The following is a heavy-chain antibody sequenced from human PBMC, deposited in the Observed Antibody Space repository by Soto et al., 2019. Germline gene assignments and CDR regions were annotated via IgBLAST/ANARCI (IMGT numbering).Heavy chain of an antibody. CDR1: GFTFDDYA. Sequence: SLRLSCAASGFTFDDYAMHWVRQAPGKGLEWVSGISWNSGSIGYADSVKGRFTISRDNAKNSLYLQMNSLRAEDTALYYCAKDLVTYCSSTSCLSGIDYWGQGT. CDR3: AKDLVTYCSSTSCLSGIDY. J-gene: IGHJ4*02. CDR2: ISWNSGSI. V-gene: IGHV3-9*01. D-gene: IGHD2-2*01.